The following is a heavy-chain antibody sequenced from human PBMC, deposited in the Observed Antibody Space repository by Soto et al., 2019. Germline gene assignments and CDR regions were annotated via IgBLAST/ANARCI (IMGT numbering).Heavy chain of an antibody. CDR2: IHYSGNT. J-gene: IGHJ4*02. Sequence: NPSETLSLTCTVSGGSNSNYDWSWIRQPPGKGLEWIGYIHYSGNTKYNPSLKSRVTISADTSKDQFSLKLTSVTAADTAVYYCARGHYDFWSGYFATIDYWGQGTLVTVSS. CDR3: ARGHYDFWSGYFATIDY. CDR1: GGSNSNYD. D-gene: IGHD3-3*01. V-gene: IGHV4-59*08.